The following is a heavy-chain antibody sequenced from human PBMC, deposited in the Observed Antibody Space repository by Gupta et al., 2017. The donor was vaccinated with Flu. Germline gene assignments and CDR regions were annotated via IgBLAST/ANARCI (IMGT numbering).Heavy chain of an antibody. CDR2: ISGSGKK. CDR1: GFTFRDYA. Sequence: EVQLLESGGGLVQPGGSLRLFCVASGFTFRDYAMTWVRQAPGKGLEWVSAISGSGKKFYADAGKGRFTISRDNSRNTLYLQMNSLRDGDTAVYYCAKVTVVWSGFYKTGHDCEYWGQGTLGKVSS. J-gene: IGHJ4*02. D-gene: IGHD3-3*01. CDR3: AKVTVVWSGFYKTGHDCEY. V-gene: IGHV3-23*01.